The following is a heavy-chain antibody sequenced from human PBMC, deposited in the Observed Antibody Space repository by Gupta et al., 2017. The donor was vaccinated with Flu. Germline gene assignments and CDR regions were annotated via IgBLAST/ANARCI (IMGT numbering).Heavy chain of an antibody. CDR1: FSTYA. V-gene: IGHV3-23*01. CDR3: AKDLYTVPGALDS. J-gene: IGHJ4*02. Sequence: FSTYAMNWVRQAPGKGLEWVSGINNMGGGTYYTDSVQGRFTVSRDNSDNTVHLQMDSLRAEDTAVYYCAKDLYTVPGALDSWGQGTLVTVSS. CDR2: INNMGGGT. D-gene: IGHD6-19*01.